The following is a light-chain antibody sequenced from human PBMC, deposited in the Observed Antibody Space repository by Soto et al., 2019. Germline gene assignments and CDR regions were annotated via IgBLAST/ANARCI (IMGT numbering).Light chain of an antibody. CDR1: SSNIGAGYN. CDR3: QSYDRSLSGVL. J-gene: IGLJ2*01. CDR2: GIN. V-gene: IGLV1-40*01. Sequence: QSVLTQPPSVSGAPGQRVTISCTGSSSNIGAGYNVHWYQQLPGTAPKPLIYGINNRPSGVPDRFSGSKSGTSASLAITGLQAEDEAHYFCQSYDRSLSGVLFGRGTKLTVL.